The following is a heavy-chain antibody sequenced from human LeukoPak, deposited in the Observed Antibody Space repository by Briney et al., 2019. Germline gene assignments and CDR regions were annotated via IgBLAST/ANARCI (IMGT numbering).Heavy chain of an antibody. D-gene: IGHD3-10*01. Sequence: GASVKVSCKASGYTFTSYGISWVRQAPGQGLEWMGWISAYNGNTNYAQKLQGRVTMTTDTSTSTAYMELRSLRSDDTAVYYCARGVVYYYGSGSYLNPFDYWGQGTLVTVSS. J-gene: IGHJ4*02. CDR1: GYTFTSYG. CDR3: ARGVVYYYGSGSYLNPFDY. CDR2: ISAYNGNT. V-gene: IGHV1-18*01.